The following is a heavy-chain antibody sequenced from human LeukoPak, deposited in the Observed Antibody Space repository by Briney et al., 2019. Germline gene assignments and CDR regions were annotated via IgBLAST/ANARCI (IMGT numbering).Heavy chain of an antibody. J-gene: IGHJ4*02. CDR2: INTNTGNP. CDR1: GYTFTSYA. V-gene: IGHV7-4-1*02. D-gene: IGHD2-15*01. CDR3: ARDQENCSGGSCYSDWVFDY. Sequence: GASVKVSCKASGYTFTSYAMNWVRQAPGQGLEWMGWINTNTGNPTYAQGFPGRFVFSLDTSVSTAYLQISSLKAEDTAVYYCARDQENCSGGSCYSDWVFDYWGQGTLVTVSS.